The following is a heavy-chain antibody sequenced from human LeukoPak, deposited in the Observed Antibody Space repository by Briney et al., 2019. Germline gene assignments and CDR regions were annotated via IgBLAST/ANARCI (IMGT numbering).Heavy chain of an antibody. CDR1: GFTFSSYG. V-gene: IGHV3-30*02. Sequence: GGSLRLSCAASGFTFSSYGMHWVRQAPGKGLEWVAFIRYDGSNKYYADSVKGRFTISRDNSKNTLYLQMNSLRAEDTAVYYCARDTAKLLWFGELFGNFDYWGQGTLVTVSS. D-gene: IGHD3-10*01. CDR2: IRYDGSNK. CDR3: ARDTAKLLWFGELFGNFDY. J-gene: IGHJ4*02.